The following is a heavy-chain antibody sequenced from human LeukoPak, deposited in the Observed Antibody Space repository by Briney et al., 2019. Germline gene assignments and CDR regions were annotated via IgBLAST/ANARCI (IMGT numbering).Heavy chain of an antibody. D-gene: IGHD3-16*01. Sequence: PSQTLSLTCTVSGGSISSGGYSWSWIRQHPGKGLEWIGYIYYSGSAYYNPSLKSRVTISVDTSKNQFSLKLSSVTAADTAVYYCARDRGYYGDSKAWFDPWGQGTQVTVSS. CDR1: GGSISSGGYS. V-gene: IGHV4-31*03. CDR2: IYYSGSA. J-gene: IGHJ5*02. CDR3: ARDRGYYGDSKAWFDP.